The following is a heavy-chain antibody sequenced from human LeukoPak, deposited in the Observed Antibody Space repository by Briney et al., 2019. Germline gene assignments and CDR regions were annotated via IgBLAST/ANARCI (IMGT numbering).Heavy chain of an antibody. CDR2: INPNSGGT. CDR1: GYTFTGYY. V-gene: IGHV1-2*02. J-gene: IGHJ4*02. Sequence: GASVKVSCKASGYTFTGYYMHWVRQAPGQGLEWMGWINPNSGGTDYAQKFQGRVTMTRDTSISTAYMELSRLRSDDTAVYFCARVGRAGTEWYAIGSSLDYWGQGTPVSVSS. CDR3: ARVGRAGTEWYAIGSSLDY. D-gene: IGHD6-13*01.